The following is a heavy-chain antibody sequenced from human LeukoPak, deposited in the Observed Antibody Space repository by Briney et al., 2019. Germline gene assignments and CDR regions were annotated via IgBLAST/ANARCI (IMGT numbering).Heavy chain of an antibody. CDR3: ARVPNYYDSSGYYVDDY. CDR2: ISAYNGNT. V-gene: IGHV1-18*01. CDR1: GYTFTSYG. Sequence: GASVKVSCKASGYTFTSYGISWVRQAPGQGLEWMGWISAYNGNTNYAQKLQGRVTMTTDTSTSTAYMELRSLRSDDTAVYYCARVPNYYDSSGYYVDDYWGQGTLVTVSS. J-gene: IGHJ4*02. D-gene: IGHD3-22*01.